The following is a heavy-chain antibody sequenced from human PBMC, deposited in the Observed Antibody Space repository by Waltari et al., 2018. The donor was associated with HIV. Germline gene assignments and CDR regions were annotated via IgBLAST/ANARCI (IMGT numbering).Heavy chain of an antibody. CDR1: GFPFSWYG. CDR2: IWHDETNK. J-gene: IGHJ4*02. Sequence: QVQLVESGGGVVQPGRSLRLSCSASGFPFSWYGMHWVRQAPGKGLEWVAVIWHDETNKYYADSVTGRFTISRDNSMNTLYLQMNSLRAEDTAMYYCAKEDSSSSDPHYFDYWGQGTLVTVSS. V-gene: IGHV3-30*18. D-gene: IGHD6-6*01. CDR3: AKEDSSSSDPHYFDY.